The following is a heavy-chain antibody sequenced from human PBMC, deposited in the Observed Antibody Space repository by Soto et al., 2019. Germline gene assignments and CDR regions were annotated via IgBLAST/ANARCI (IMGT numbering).Heavy chain of an antibody. CDR3: ARGYDFWSGYPSCPDY. D-gene: IGHD3-3*01. V-gene: IGHV3-48*01. CDR2: ISSSSSTI. J-gene: IGHJ4*02. Sequence: GGSLRLSCAASGFTFSSYSMNWVRQAPGKGLEWVSYISSSSSTIYYADSVKGRFTISRDNAKNSLYLQMNSLRAEDTAVYYCARGYDFWSGYPSCPDYWGQGTLVTVSS. CDR1: GFTFSSYS.